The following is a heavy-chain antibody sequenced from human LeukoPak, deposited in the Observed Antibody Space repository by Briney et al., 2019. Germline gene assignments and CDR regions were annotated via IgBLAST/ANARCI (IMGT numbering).Heavy chain of an antibody. CDR1: AGSLAVSC. J-gene: IGHJ6*02. CDR3: ARGLSARWLPYYYHGMDV. D-gene: IGHD5-24*01. CDR2: INHSGST. V-gene: IGHV4-34*01. Sequence: ASATVSPIHALYAGSLAVSCSSSIRHPPRNWMGWHPLINHSGSTNYNPSLKSRVTISVDTSKNRFSLKLSSVTAADTAVYYCARGLSARWLPYYYHGMDVWGQATTVTVSS.